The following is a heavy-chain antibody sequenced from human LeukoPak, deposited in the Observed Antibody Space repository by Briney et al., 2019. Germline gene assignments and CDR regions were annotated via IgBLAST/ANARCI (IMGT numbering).Heavy chain of an antibody. CDR2: MNPITGNT. J-gene: IGHJ5*02. D-gene: IGHD6-19*01. CDR1: ENTFTTYD. CDR3: ARGLLADRGKRNWFDP. Sequence: GASVKVSCKTSENTFTTYDFNWVRQAPGQGLEWMGWMNPITGNTGYAQSFQGRVTMITNTSISTAYMELSSLRCEDTAVYYCARGLLADRGKRNWFDPWGQGTLVIVSS. V-gene: IGHV1-8*01.